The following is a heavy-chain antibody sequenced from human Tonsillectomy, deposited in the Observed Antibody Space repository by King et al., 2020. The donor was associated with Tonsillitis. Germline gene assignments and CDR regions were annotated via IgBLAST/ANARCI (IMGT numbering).Heavy chain of an antibody. D-gene: IGHD3-10*01. Sequence: ITLKESGPVLVKPTETLTLTCTVSGFSLSNARMGVSWIRQPPGKALEWLAHIFSNDKKSYTTSLKSRLTISKDTSKSQVVLTMTNMDPVDTATYYCARITMVRGVYYWYFDLWGRGTLVTVSS. CDR3: ARITMVRGVYYWYFDL. CDR1: GFSLSNARMG. J-gene: IGHJ2*01. V-gene: IGHV2-26*01. CDR2: IFSNDKK.